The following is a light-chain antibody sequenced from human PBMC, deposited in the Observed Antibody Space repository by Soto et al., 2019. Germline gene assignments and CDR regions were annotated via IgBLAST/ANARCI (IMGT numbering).Light chain of an antibody. Sequence: IQMTQSPSTLSASVGDRVAITCRASRSIGIWLAWYQQKPGKAPRFLIYTASTLESGVPSRFSGSGSGTEFTLTISSLQPDDFATYFCQQYNDYSWTFGQGTKVEIK. CDR2: TAS. CDR3: QQYNDYSWT. CDR1: RSIGIW. V-gene: IGKV1-5*03. J-gene: IGKJ1*01.